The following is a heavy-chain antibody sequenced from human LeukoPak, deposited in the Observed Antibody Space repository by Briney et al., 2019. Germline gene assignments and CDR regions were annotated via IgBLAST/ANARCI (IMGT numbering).Heavy chain of an antibody. V-gene: IGHV3-30*03. CDR3: APTPGTTGVPDY. Sequence: GGSLRLSCAASGFTFNTYGMHWVRQAPGKGLDWVAVISYDGTRKYYADSVKGRFTISRDNSKNTLYLQMSSLKIEDTGVYYCAPTPGTTGVPDYWGQGTLVTVSS. J-gene: IGHJ4*02. CDR2: ISYDGTRK. D-gene: IGHD1-1*01. CDR1: GFTFNTYG.